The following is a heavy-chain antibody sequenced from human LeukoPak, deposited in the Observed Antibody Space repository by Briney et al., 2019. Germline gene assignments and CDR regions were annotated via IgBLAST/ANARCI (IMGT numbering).Heavy chain of an antibody. CDR1: GFTFSSYG. J-gene: IGHJ6*02. V-gene: IGHV3-30-3*01. CDR3: ASLAGCAPAGDLEIRASSYGMDV. Sequence: PGGSLRLSCAVSGFTFSSYGMHWVRQAPGKGLEWVAVISYDGSNKYHADSVKGRFTIFRDNSKNTLYLQMNSLRAEDTAVYYCASLAGCAPAGDLEIRASSYGMDVWGHGTTVIAAS. D-gene: IGHD1-7*01. CDR2: ISYDGSNK.